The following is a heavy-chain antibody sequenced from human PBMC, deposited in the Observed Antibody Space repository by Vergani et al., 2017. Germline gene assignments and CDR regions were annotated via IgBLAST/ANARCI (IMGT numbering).Heavy chain of an antibody. Sequence: EVQLVESGGGLVQPGGSLRLSCAASGFTVSSNYMSWVRQAPGKGLEWFSVIYSGGSTYYSDSVKGRFTISRDNSKNTLYLQMNSLRAEDTAVYYCARDYRGWVAASPHYFDYWGQGTLVTVSS. J-gene: IGHJ4*02. CDR1: GFTVSSNY. CDR3: ARDYRGWVAASPHYFDY. CDR2: IYSGGST. V-gene: IGHV3-53*04. D-gene: IGHD2-15*01.